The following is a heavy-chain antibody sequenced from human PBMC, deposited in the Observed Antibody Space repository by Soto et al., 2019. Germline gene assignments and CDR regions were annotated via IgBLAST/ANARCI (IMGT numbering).Heavy chain of an antibody. J-gene: IGHJ4*02. CDR1: GFIFSGYW. CDR2: INSDGSST. V-gene: IGHV3-74*01. D-gene: IGHD3-16*02. CDR3: ARDPMYDYIWGSYRLPKNSSDY. Sequence: HPGGSLRLSCAASGFIFSGYWMHWVRQAPGKGLVWVSRINSDGSSTSYADSVKGRFTISRDNAKNTLYLQMNSLRAEDTAVYYCARDPMYDYIWGSYRLPKNSSDYWGQGTLVTVSS.